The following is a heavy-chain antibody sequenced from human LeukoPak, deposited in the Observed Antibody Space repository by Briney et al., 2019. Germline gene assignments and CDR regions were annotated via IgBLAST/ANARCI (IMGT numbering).Heavy chain of an antibody. CDR3: VTPVYGSGSYYTRGYLQY. Sequence: GRSLRLSCEASQFTFNKYAMGWVRQAPGKGLEWVSTISDSGGSTYYADSVKGRFAISRDNSKNTLYLQMSSLRTEDTAMYYCVTPVYGSGSYYTRGYLQYWGQGALVTVSS. V-gene: IGHV3-23*01. CDR2: ISDSGGST. J-gene: IGHJ4*02. D-gene: IGHD3-10*01. CDR1: QFTFNKYA.